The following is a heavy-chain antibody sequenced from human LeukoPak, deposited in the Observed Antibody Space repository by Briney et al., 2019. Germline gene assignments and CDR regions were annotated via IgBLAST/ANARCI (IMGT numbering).Heavy chain of an antibody. D-gene: IGHD1-26*01. J-gene: IGHJ5*02. CDR1: GYNFTTYW. Sequence: GESLKISCKGSGYNFTTYWIGWVRQMPGKGLEWMGIVYPGDSDTRYSPSFQGQVTISADKSISTAYLQWSSLKASDTAMYYCARTGLGATNKVGHWFDPWGQGTLVTVSS. CDR3: ARTGLGATNKVGHWFDP. V-gene: IGHV5-51*01. CDR2: VYPGDSDT.